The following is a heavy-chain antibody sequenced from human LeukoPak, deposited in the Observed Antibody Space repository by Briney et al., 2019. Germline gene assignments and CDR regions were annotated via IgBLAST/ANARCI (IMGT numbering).Heavy chain of an antibody. V-gene: IGHV4-39*01. Sequence: PSETLSLNCTVSGDSIKTSSYYWRWIRQPPGKGLERIGSVYYSGSAYYNQDLKSRLTISVDTSKNQFSLNLSSVTAADTAVYFCARHYSSGYELDVDYWGQGTLVTVSS. CDR2: VYYSGSA. D-gene: IGHD3-22*01. J-gene: IGHJ4*02. CDR1: GDSIKTSSYY. CDR3: ARHYSSGYELDVDY.